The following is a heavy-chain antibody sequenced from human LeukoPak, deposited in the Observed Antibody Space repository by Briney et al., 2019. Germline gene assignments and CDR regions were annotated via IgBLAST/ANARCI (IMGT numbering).Heavy chain of an antibody. Sequence: SETLSLTCTVSGYSIANGYQWAWIRQPPGKRLECIGSIYQSGSTYDNLSLKPRLTMPVDTSKNQFSLKMRAVTAADTAIYYCARSEINDYMRFWGQGILVTVSS. D-gene: IGHD4-11*01. V-gene: IGHV4-38-2*02. CDR3: ARSEINDYMRF. J-gene: IGHJ4*02. CDR1: GYSIANGYQ. CDR2: IYQSGST.